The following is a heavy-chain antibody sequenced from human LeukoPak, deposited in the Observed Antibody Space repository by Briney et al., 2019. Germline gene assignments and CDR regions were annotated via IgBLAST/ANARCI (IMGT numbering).Heavy chain of an antibody. V-gene: IGHV1-24*01. CDR1: GYTLTELS. Sequence: ASVNVSSKVSGYTLTELSMHCVRQAPGEGLEWMGGFDVEDGETIYAQKFQGRVTMTEDTSTDTAYMELSSLRSEDTAVYYCATRKGYCSGGSCLNFDYWGQGTLVTVSS. D-gene: IGHD2-15*01. CDR3: ATRKGYCSGGSCLNFDY. J-gene: IGHJ4*02. CDR2: FDVEDGET.